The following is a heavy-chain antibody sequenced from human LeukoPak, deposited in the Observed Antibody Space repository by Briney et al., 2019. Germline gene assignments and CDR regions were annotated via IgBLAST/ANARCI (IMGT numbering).Heavy chain of an antibody. CDR3: ARDPVAVTGTFYFDY. J-gene: IGHJ4*02. CDR2: VSGGDRST. Sequence: GGSLRLSCAASGLTFSNYAMNWVRQAPGKGLEWVSGVSGGDRSTYYADSVKGRFTISRDNCKNTLYLQMNSLRAEDTAVYYCARDPVAVTGTFYFDYWGQGTLVTVSS. V-gene: IGHV3-23*01. D-gene: IGHD6-19*01. CDR1: GLTFSNYA.